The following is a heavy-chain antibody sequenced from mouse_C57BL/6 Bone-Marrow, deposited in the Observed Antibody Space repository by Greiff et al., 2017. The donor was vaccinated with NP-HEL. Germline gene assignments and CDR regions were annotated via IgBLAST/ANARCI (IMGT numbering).Heavy chain of an antibody. D-gene: IGHD2-2*01. V-gene: IGHV5-4*01. CDR3: GRESKLCLREFAY. CDR1: GFTFSSYA. Sequence: EVQLVESGGGLVKPGGSLKLSCAASGFTFSSYAMSWVRQTPEKRLEWVATISDGGSYTYYPDNVKGRFTISRDNAQNNLYLEMSHLKSEDTAMYYCGRESKLCLREFAYWGQGTLVTVSA. CDR2: ISDGGSYT. J-gene: IGHJ3*01.